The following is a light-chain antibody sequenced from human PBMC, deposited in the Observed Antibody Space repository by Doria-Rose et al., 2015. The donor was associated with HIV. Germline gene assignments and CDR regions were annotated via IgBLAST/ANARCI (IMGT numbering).Light chain of an antibody. J-gene: IGKJ3*01. Sequence: DIRMTQSPESLGMSLGERATLNCKSNQSLLYTSKNYLAWYQQKPGQPPKLLICWASTRQSGVPARFSGSGSGTDFTLTISSLVAEDVAVYYCQQYYDTPSFGPGTTVDIK. CDR1: QSLLYTSKNY. V-gene: IGKV4-1*01. CDR3: QQYYDTPS. CDR2: WAS.